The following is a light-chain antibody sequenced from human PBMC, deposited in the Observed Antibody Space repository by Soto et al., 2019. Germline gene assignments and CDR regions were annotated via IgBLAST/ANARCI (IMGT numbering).Light chain of an antibody. J-gene: IGLJ2*01. CDR2: EGT. V-gene: IGLV2-23*01. CDR1: NSDVANYNL. CDR3: CTYAGDSTPVV. Sequence: QSVLTQPASVSGSPGQSITISCTGTNSDVANYNLVSWYQQHPGKAPKLMIYEGTKRPSGVSNRFSGSKSGGTASMTISGLQAEDEADYYCCTYAGDSTPVVFGGGTKLTVL.